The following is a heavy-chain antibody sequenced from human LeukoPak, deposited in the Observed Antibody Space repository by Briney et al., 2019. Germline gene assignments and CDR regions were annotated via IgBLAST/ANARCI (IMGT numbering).Heavy chain of an antibody. J-gene: IGHJ5*02. CDR2: INPTGGRT. V-gene: IGHV1-46*01. CDR3: ARDNSVGDNAWWFEP. CDR1: GYTFTRYY. Sequence: ASVKVSCKASGYTFTRYYMHWVRQAPGQGLEWIGLINPTGGRTGYAQKVQGRVTMPRDMSTRTDYMELSSLRSEDTAIYYCARDNSVGDNAWWFEPWGQGTLVTVSS. D-gene: IGHD1-26*01.